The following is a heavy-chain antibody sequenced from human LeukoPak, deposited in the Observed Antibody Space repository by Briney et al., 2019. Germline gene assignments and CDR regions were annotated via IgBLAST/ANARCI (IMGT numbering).Heavy chain of an antibody. CDR2: ISSSGSIK. J-gene: IGHJ3*02. D-gene: IGHD6-19*01. Sequence: HPGGSLRLSCAASGFTFSTYEMNWVRQAPRKGLEWISFISSSGSIKYYADSLKGRFTISRDNAKNSLYLQMNSLRAEDTAVYYCASPWRSSGWYAFDIWGQGTMVTVSS. CDR1: GFTFSTYE. CDR3: ASPWRSSGWYAFDI. V-gene: IGHV3-48*03.